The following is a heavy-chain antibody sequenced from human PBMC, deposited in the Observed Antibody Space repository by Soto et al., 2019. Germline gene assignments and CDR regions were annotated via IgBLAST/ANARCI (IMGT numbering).Heavy chain of an antibody. V-gene: IGHV3-48*04. CDR1: GFTFSSYS. CDR3: ARDGADWGNWYFDL. Sequence: GGSLRLSCAASGFTFSSYSMNWVRQAPGKGLEWVSYISSSSSTIYYADSVKGRFTISRDNAKNSLYLQMNSLRAEDTAVYYCARDGADWGNWYFDLWGRGTLVTVSS. D-gene: IGHD7-27*01. CDR2: ISSSSSTI. J-gene: IGHJ2*01.